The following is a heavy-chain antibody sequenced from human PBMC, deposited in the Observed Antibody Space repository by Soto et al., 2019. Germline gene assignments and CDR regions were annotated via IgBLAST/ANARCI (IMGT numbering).Heavy chain of an antibody. V-gene: IGHV3-66*01. CDR1: GFIVSDTY. D-gene: IGHD2-15*01. CDR2: ISNRGDT. CDR3: AREPRYCRGGSCSITGDAYDI. Sequence: VQLVESGGGLVQPGGSLRLSCTASGFIVSDTYVNWVRQAPGKGLEWVSVISNRGDTHYADSVRGRFSFSRGISVNTLHLQMNNLRVEDTAVYYCAREPRYCRGGSCSITGDAYDIWGQGTMVTVSS. J-gene: IGHJ3*02.